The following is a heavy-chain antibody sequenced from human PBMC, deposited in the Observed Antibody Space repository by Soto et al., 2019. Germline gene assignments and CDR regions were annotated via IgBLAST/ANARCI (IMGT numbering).Heavy chain of an antibody. CDR2: INHSGST. V-gene: IGHV4-34*01. Sequence: PSETLSLTCAVYGGSFSGYYWSWIRQPPGKGLEWIGEINHSGSTNYNPSLKSRVTISVDTSKNQFSLKLSSVTAADTAVYYCALGVRGVLDYWGQGTLVTVSS. D-gene: IGHD3-10*01. CDR3: ALGVRGVLDY. J-gene: IGHJ4*02. CDR1: GGSFSGYY.